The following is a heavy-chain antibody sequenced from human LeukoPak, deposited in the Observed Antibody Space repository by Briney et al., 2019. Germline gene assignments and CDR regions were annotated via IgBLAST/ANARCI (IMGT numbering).Heavy chain of an antibody. CDR2: FDGNGPNT. J-gene: IGHJ4*02. Sequence: GGSLRLSCAASGFTFSSFAMTWVRQAPGKGLEWVSGFDGNGPNTYYADSVKGRWTISRGNSRNTLYLEMNSLRPEDTAIYYCAKPRTTGLGWAQFDYWGQGSLVTVSS. CDR3: AKPRTTGLGWAQFDY. V-gene: IGHV3-23*01. D-gene: IGHD2-8*02. CDR1: GFTFSSFA.